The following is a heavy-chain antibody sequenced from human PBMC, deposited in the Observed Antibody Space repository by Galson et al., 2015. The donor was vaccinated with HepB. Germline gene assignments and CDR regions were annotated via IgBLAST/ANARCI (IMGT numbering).Heavy chain of an antibody. D-gene: IGHD1-26*01. Sequence: SLRLSCAASGFTFSSYAMHWVRQAPGKGLEWVAVISYDGSNKYYADSVKGRFTISRDNSKNTLYLQMNSLRAEDTAVYYCARVVGDVDYWGQGTLVTVSS. CDR1: GFTFSSYA. CDR3: ARVVGDVDY. J-gene: IGHJ4*02. V-gene: IGHV3-30-3*01. CDR2: ISYDGSNK.